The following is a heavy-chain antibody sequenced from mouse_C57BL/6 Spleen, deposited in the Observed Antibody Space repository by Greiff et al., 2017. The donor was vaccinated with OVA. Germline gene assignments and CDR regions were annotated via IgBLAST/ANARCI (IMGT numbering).Heavy chain of an antibody. D-gene: IGHD2-4*01. CDR2: IDPNSGGT. CDR3: AKTKDYDSYYYAMDY. V-gene: IGHV1-72*01. Sequence: QVQLKESGAELVKPGASVKLSCKASGYTFTSYWMHWVKQRPGRGLEWIGRIDPNSGGTKYNEKFKSKATLTVDKPASTAYMQLSSLTSEDSAVYYCAKTKDYDSYYYAMDYWGQGTSGTVSS. CDR1: GYTFTSYW. J-gene: IGHJ4*01.